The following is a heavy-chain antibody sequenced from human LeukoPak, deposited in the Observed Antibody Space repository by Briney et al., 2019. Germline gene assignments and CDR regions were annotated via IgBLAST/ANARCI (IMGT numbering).Heavy chain of an antibody. CDR2: ISYDGSNK. CDR1: GFTFSSYA. Sequence: GGSLRLPCAASGFTFSSYAMHWVCQAPGKGLEWVALISYDGSNKYYADSVKGRFTIHRDNSKNQVYLQMNSLRAEDTAVYYCARGYYGSGSYGYFDYWGQGTLVTVSS. CDR3: ARGYYGSGSYGYFDY. V-gene: IGHV3-30-3*01. D-gene: IGHD3-10*01. J-gene: IGHJ4*02.